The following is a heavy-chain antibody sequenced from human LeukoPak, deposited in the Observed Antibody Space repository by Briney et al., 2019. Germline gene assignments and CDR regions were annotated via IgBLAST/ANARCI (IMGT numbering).Heavy chain of an antibody. CDR1: GFTFRSYR. Sequence: GSLRLSCAASGFTFRSYRMSWVRQAPGKGLEWVAGIKHDGSMQYYVDSAKGRFTISRDNARNSLYLQMNSLRVEDTGVFYCVREREEWEEQQIFDYWGQGTLATVSS. CDR2: IKHDGSMQ. D-gene: IGHD1-26*01. J-gene: IGHJ4*02. V-gene: IGHV3-7*01. CDR3: VREREEWEEQQIFDY.